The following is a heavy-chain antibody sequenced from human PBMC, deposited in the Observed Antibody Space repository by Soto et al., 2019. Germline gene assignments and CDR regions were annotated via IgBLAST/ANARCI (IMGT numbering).Heavy chain of an antibody. CDR2: INPYNGNT. V-gene: IGHV1-18*01. CDR3: ARVGVGLAAPRVWPY. J-gene: IGHJ4*02. Sequence: ASVKVSCKASGYTFTSYGISWVRQAPGQGLEWMAWINPYNGNTKYAEKFLGRVTVTTDTSTATAYMEVRSLASDDTAVFYCARVGVGLAAPRVWPYWGQGTPVTVSS. D-gene: IGHD6-13*01. CDR1: GYTFTSYG.